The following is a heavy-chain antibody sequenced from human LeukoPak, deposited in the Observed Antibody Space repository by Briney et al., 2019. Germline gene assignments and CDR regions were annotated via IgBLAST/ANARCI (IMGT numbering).Heavy chain of an antibody. J-gene: IGHJ4*02. CDR2: INPEKRDT. D-gene: IGHD5-12*01. V-gene: IGHV1-2*02. Sequence: GASVKVSCKASGYTLTDYYIHWVRQAPGQGLEWMGWINPEKRDTGYAHKFQGRVTMTSDTSISTAYMELSSLRSDDTAVYYCAKKVRGPSHPLDFWGQGTLVTVSS. CDR3: AKKVRGPSHPLDF. CDR1: GYTLTDYY.